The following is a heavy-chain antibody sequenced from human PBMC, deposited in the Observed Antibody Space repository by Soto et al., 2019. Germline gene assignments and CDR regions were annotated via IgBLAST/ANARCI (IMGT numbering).Heavy chain of an antibody. CDR2: IYYSGST. CDR1: GCSISIYY. CDR3: ARELLAYCGGDCPLGYYYYGMDV. J-gene: IGHJ6*02. D-gene: IGHD2-21*02. V-gene: IGHV4-59*01. Sequence: SETLSLTCTVSGCSISIYYWSWIRQPPGKGLEWIGYIYYSGSTNYNPSLKSRVTISVDTSKNQFSLKLSSVTAADTAVYYCARELLAYCGGDCPLGYYYYGMDVWGQGTTVTVSS.